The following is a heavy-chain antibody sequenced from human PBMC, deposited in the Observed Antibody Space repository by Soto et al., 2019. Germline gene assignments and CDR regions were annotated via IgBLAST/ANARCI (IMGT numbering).Heavy chain of an antibody. J-gene: IGHJ4*02. V-gene: IGHV5-51*01. Sequence: GESLKISCKASGYSFTNYWIGWVRQMPGKGLEWMGIIYPGDSDTRYSPSFQGQVSISANKSINAAYLQWSSLKASDTAMYYCARRGDGRPRTYYFDYWGQGALVTVSS. D-gene: IGHD3-16*01. CDR3: ARRGDGRPRTYYFDY. CDR2: IYPGDSDT. CDR1: GYSFTNYW.